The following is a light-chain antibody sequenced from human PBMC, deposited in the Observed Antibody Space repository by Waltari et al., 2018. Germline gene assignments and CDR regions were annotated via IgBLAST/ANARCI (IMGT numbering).Light chain of an antibody. CDR1: QGINSW. CDR2: KAS. Sequence: AIQMTQSPSSLSASVGDRVTITCRASQGINSWLAWYQQKPGKAPNLLIYKASSLESGVPSRFSGSGSGTDFTLTISSLQPEDFATYYCQQYNSAPWTFGQGTKVEIK. CDR3: QQYNSAPWT. J-gene: IGKJ1*01. V-gene: IGKV1-13*02.